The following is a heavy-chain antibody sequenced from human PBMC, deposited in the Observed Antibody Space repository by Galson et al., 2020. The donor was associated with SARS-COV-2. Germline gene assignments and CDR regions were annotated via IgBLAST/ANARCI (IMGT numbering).Heavy chain of an antibody. D-gene: IGHD6-13*01. CDR2: ISGSGGST. Sequence: GESLKISCAASGFTFSSYAMSWVRQAPGKGLEWVSAISGSGGSTYYADSVNGRFTISRDNSKNTLYLQMNSLRAEDTAVYYCAKDVTMYSSSWYGGDAFDIWGQGTMVTVSS. V-gene: IGHV3-23*01. CDR3: AKDVTMYSSSWYGGDAFDI. J-gene: IGHJ3*02. CDR1: GFTFSSYA.